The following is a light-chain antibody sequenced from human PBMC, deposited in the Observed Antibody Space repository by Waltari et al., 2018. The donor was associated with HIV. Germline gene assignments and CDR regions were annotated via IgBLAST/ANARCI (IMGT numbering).Light chain of an antibody. V-gene: IGLV4-69*01. CDR3: QTGGTGIQV. J-gene: IGLJ2*01. CDR2: LNSDGRH. CDR1: SGHIHYV. Sequence: QVVLTQPPSASASLGASVKLTCTLSSGHIHYVIAWHQQQPEKGPRFLMKLNSDGRHSKGDGIPDRFSGTSAGAERYLTSSSLQSEDEGDYFCQTGGTGIQVFGGGTRLTVL.